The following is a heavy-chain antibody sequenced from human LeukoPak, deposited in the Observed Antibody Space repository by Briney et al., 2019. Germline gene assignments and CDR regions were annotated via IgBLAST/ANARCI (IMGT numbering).Heavy chain of an antibody. CDR3: ARGVESGYDYGGSSDY. J-gene: IGHJ4*02. Sequence: SETLSLTCTVSGGSISSSSYYWGWIRQPPGKGLEWIGYIYHSGSTYYNPSLKSRVTISVDRSKNQFSLKLSSVTAADTAVYYCARGVESGYDYGGSSDYWGQGTLVTVSS. CDR1: GGSISSSSYY. V-gene: IGHV4-39*07. CDR2: IYHSGST. D-gene: IGHD5-12*01.